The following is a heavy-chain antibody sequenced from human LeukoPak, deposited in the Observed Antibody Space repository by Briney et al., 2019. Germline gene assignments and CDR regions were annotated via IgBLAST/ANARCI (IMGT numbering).Heavy chain of an antibody. J-gene: IGHJ4*02. Sequence: SETLSLTCAVYGGSFSGYYWSWIRQPPGKGLEWIGEINHSGSTNYNLSLKSRVTISVDTSKNQFSLKLSSVTAADTAVYYCARGYCSSTSCSTIYFDYWGQGTLVTVSS. D-gene: IGHD2-2*02. CDR2: INHSGST. V-gene: IGHV4-34*01. CDR3: ARGYCSSTSCSTIYFDY. CDR1: GGSFSGYY.